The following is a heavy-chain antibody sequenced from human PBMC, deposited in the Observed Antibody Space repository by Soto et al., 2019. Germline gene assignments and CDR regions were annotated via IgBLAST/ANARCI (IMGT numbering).Heavy chain of an antibody. CDR2: MYYGGRT. CDR1: GGSISSYY. CDR3: ARGTPSPLIVRSSRGPWFDP. J-gene: IGHJ5*02. D-gene: IGHD2-15*01. V-gene: IGHV4-59*08. Sequence: PSETLSLTCTVSGGSISSYYWSWIRQPPGKGLEWIGYMYYGGRTNYNPSLKSRVTISVDTSKIQVSLKLSSVTAADTAVYFCARGTPSPLIVRSSRGPWFDPWGQGTLVTVS.